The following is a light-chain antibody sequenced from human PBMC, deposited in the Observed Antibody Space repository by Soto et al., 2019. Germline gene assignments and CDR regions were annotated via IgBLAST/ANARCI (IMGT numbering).Light chain of an antibody. Sequence: DIQMTQSPSTLSASVGDRVTITCRASQTISNWLAWYQEKPGKAPKLLIYKASSLEGGVPSRFSGSGSGTEFTLTISRLQPDDFATYYCQQYNTYPYTFGQGTKLEIK. V-gene: IGKV1-5*03. CDR1: QTISNW. CDR3: QQYNTYPYT. J-gene: IGKJ2*01. CDR2: KAS.